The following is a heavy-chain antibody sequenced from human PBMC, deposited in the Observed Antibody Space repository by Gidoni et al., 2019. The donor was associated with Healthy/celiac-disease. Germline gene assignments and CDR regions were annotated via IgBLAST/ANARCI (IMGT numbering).Heavy chain of an antibody. J-gene: IGHJ4*02. Sequence: EVQLLESGGGLVQPGGSMRPCCEASGSTVSSNYMSWVRQAPGKGLECVSVIYSGGSTYYADSVKGRFTISRDNSKNTLYLQMNSLRAEDTAVYYCARFVPDYGPFDYWGQGTLVTVSS. CDR1: GSTVSSNY. V-gene: IGHV3-66*02. D-gene: IGHD3-10*01. CDR2: IYSGGST. CDR3: ARFVPDYGPFDY.